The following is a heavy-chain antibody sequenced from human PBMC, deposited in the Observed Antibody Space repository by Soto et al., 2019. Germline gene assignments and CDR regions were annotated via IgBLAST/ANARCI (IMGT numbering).Heavy chain of an antibody. Sequence: QVQLQESGPGLVKPSETLSLTCTVSGGSISSYYWSWIRQPAGKGLEWIGRIYTSGSTNYNPSLKSRVTMSVDTSKNQFSLKLSSVNAADTAVYYCARDDLSLDWSKRDGYGYWGQGTLVTVSS. CDR1: GGSISSYY. V-gene: IGHV4-4*07. J-gene: IGHJ4*02. CDR2: IYTSGST. D-gene: IGHD3-3*01. CDR3: ARDDLSLDWSKRDGYGY.